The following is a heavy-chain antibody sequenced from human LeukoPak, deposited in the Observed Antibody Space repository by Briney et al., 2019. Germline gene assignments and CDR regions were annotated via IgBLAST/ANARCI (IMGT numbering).Heavy chain of an antibody. Sequence: SVKVSCKASGRTFSSYAISWVRQAPGQGLEWMGGIIPIFGTANYAQKFQGRVTVTTDESTSTAYMELSSLRSEDTAVYYCARGTDYSNRHRRRFAFDIWGQGTMVTVSS. CDR2: IIPIFGTA. V-gene: IGHV1-69*05. CDR1: GRTFSSYA. CDR3: ARGTDYSNRHRRRFAFDI. D-gene: IGHD4-11*01. J-gene: IGHJ3*02.